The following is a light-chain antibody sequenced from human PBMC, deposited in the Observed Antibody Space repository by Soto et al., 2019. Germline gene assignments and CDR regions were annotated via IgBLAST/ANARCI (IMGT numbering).Light chain of an antibody. J-gene: IGLJ1*01. CDR3: SSYAGSNNPPYV. Sequence: QSALTQPPSASGSPGQSVTISCTGTSSDVGGYNYVSWYQQHPGKAPKLMIYEVNKRPSGVPDRFSVSKSGNTASLTVSGLQAEDEAEYYCSSYAGSNNPPYVFGTGTKLTVL. CDR1: SSDVGGYNY. V-gene: IGLV2-8*01. CDR2: EVN.